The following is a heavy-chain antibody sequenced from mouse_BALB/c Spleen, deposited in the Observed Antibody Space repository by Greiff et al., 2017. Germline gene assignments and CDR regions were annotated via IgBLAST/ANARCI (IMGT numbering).Heavy chain of an antibody. CDR3: TAYGNYYAMDY. CDR2: INPSNGGT. Sequence: QVQLKESGAELVKPGASVKLSCKASGYTFTSYYMYWVKQRPGQGLEWIGEINPSNGGTNFNEKFTSKATLTVDKSSSTAYMQLSSLTSEDSAVYYCTAYGNYYAMDYWGQGTSVTVSS. V-gene: IGHV1S81*02. J-gene: IGHJ4*01. CDR1: GYTFTSYY. D-gene: IGHD2-1*01.